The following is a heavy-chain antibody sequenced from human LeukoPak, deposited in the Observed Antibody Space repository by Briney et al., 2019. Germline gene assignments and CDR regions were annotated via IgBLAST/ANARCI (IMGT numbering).Heavy chain of an antibody. Sequence: SVKVSCKVSGYTLTELSMHWVRQAPGQGLEWMGGIIPIFGTANYAQKFQGRVTITADESTSTAYMELSSLRSEDTAVYYCARGGYSYGYNYWGQGTLVTVSS. V-gene: IGHV1-69*13. D-gene: IGHD5-18*01. CDR3: ARGGYSYGYNY. J-gene: IGHJ4*02. CDR2: IIPIFGTA. CDR1: GYTLTELS.